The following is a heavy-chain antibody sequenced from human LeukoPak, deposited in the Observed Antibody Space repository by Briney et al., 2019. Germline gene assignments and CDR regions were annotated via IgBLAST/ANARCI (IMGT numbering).Heavy chain of an antibody. CDR2: IYSGGST. V-gene: IGHV3-53*01. Sequence: GGSLRLSCAASGFTVSSNYMSWVRQAPGKGLEWVSVIYSGGSTYYADSVKGRFTISRDNSKNTLYLQMNSLRAEDTAVYYCAKTVTTVTTSHYYYGMDVWGQGTTVTVSS. CDR1: GFTVSSNY. CDR3: AKTVTTVTTSHYYYGMDV. D-gene: IGHD4-17*01. J-gene: IGHJ6*02.